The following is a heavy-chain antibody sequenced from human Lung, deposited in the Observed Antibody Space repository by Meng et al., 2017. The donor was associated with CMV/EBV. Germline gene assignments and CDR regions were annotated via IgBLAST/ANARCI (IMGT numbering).Heavy chain of an antibody. V-gene: IGHV3-21*01. J-gene: IGHJ6*02. CDR3: ARVSGYCSTTSCQWVGGEGYYYYGMDV. Sequence: SCAASGFTFTSYPMSWVRQAPGKGLEWVSSHSSSTNYIFYADSVKGRFTISRDNAKNSLYLQMNSLRAEDTAVYYCARVSGYCSTTSCQWVGGEGYYYYGMDVWXQGTXVTVSS. D-gene: IGHD2-2*01. CDR2: HSSSTNYI. CDR1: GFTFTSYP.